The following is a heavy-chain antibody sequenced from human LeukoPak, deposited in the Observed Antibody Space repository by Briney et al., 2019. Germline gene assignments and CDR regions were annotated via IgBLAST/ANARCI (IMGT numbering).Heavy chain of an antibody. D-gene: IGHD3-3*01. CDR2: IYTSGST. CDR3: AREDFWSGYYDY. V-gene: IGHV4-61*02. J-gene: IGHJ4*02. Sequence: PSQTLSLTCTVSGGSISSGSYYWSWIRQPAGKGLEWIGRIYTSGSTNYNPSLKSRVTISVDTSKNQSSLKLSSVTAAGTAVYYCAREDFWSGYYDYWGQGTLVTVSS. CDR1: GGSISSGSYY.